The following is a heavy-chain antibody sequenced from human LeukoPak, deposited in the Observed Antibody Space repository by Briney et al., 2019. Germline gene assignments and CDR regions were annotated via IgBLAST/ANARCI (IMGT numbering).Heavy chain of an antibody. CDR2: ISGSGGST. D-gene: IGHD2-2*01. CDR3: ANPYCSSTSCYRYYFDY. J-gene: IGHJ4*02. V-gene: IGHV3-23*01. CDR1: GFTFSSYA. Sequence: GGSLRLSCAASGFTFSSYAMSWVRQAPGKGLEWVSAISGSGGSTYYADSVKGRFTISRDNSKNTLYLQMNSLRAEGTAVYYCANPYCSSTSCYRYYFDYWGQGTLVTVSS.